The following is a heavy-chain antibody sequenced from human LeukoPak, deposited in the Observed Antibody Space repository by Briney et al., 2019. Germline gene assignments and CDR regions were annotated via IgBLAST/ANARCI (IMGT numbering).Heavy chain of an antibody. V-gene: IGHV1-69*04. CDR1: GGTFSSYT. J-gene: IGHJ3*02. CDR2: IIPILGIA. D-gene: IGHD2-2*01. Sequence: ASVKVSCKASGGTFSSYTISWVRQAPGQGLEWMGRIIPILGIANYAQKFQGRVTITADKSTSTAYMELSSLRSEDTAVYYCAREMAGDVPAAIDAFDIWGQGTMVTVSS. CDR3: AREMAGDVPAAIDAFDI.